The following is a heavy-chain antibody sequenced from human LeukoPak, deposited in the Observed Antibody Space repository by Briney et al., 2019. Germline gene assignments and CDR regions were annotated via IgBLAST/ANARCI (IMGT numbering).Heavy chain of an antibody. Sequence: SETLSLTCTVSGGSISSSSYYWGWIRQPPGKGLEWIGSIYYSGSTYYNPSLKSRVTISVDTSKNQFSLKLSSVTAADTAVYYCARHRAAPTHWYFDLWGRGTLVTVSS. CDR2: IYYSGST. J-gene: IGHJ2*01. D-gene: IGHD6-6*01. V-gene: IGHV4-39*01. CDR1: GGSISSSSYY. CDR3: ARHRAAPTHWYFDL.